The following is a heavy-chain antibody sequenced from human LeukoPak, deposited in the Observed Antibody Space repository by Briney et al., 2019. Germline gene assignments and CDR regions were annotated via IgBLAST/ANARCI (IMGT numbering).Heavy chain of an antibody. D-gene: IGHD1-26*01. CDR1: GFAVSTNY. CDR2: IYSDGST. CDR3: ARDQRSESYYPWGWFDP. Sequence: PGGSLRLSCAASGFAVSTNYLSWVRQAPGKWLEWVSVIYSDGSTYYTDSVKGRFTISRDNSKNTLYLQMNSLRPEDTAVYYCARDQRSESYYPWGWFDPWGQGTLVTVSS. V-gene: IGHV3-66*02. J-gene: IGHJ5*02.